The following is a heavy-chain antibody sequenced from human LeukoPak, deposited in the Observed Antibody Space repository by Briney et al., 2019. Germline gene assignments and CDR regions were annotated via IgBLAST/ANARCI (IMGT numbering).Heavy chain of an antibody. CDR2: IYYSGST. CDR3: ARGDYDYVWGSPTGPGFDP. CDR1: GGSISSSSYY. V-gene: IGHV4-39*01. D-gene: IGHD3-16*01. Sequence: SETLSLTCTVSGGSISSSSYYWGWIRQPPGKGLEWIGRIYYSGSTYYNPSLKSRVTISVDTSKNQFSLKLSSVTAADTAVYYCARGDYDYVWGSPTGPGFDPWGQGTLVTVSS. J-gene: IGHJ5*02.